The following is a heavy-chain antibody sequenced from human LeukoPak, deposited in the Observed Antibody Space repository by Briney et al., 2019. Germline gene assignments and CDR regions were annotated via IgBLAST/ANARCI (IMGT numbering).Heavy chain of an antibody. CDR1: GFTFSSYG. J-gene: IGHJ4*02. CDR2: ISGSGGST. CDR3: AKTRTYYYDSSAKDY. Sequence: GGTLRLSCAASGFTFSSYGMSWVRQAPGKGLEWVSAISGSGGSTYYADSVKGRFTISRDNSKNTLYLQMNSLRAEDTAVYYCAKTRTYYYDSSAKDYWGQGTLVTVSS. V-gene: IGHV3-23*01. D-gene: IGHD3-22*01.